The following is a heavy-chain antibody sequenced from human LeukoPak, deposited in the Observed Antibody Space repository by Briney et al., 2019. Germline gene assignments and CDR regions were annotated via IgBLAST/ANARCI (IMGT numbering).Heavy chain of an antibody. V-gene: IGHV3-9*01. D-gene: IGHD3-10*01. J-gene: IGHJ4*02. CDR1: GFTFDDYA. CDR3: AKDIYYGSWSYRGVTFDY. Sequence: GGSLRLSCAASGFTFDDYAMHWVRQAPGKGLEWVSGISWNSGSIGYADSVKGRFTISRDNAKNSLYLQMNSLRAEDTALYYCAKDIYYGSWSYRGVTFDYWGQGTLVTVSS. CDR2: ISWNSGSI.